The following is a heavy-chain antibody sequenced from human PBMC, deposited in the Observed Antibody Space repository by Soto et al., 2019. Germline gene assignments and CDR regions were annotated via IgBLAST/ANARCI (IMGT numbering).Heavy chain of an antibody. CDR3: AKDTPGTVSR. CDR1: GFTFSHSG. CDR2: ISSDGNSQ. J-gene: IGHJ4*02. V-gene: IGHV3-30*18. D-gene: IGHD3-10*01. Sequence: QVQLVESGGGVVQPGRSLRLSCAASGFTFSHSGFHWVRQAPGKGLEWVIFISSDGNSQYYGDSVKGRFTISRDNSRNTLYLQMNSRRPEDTAVYYCAKDTPGTVSRWGQGTLVTVSS.